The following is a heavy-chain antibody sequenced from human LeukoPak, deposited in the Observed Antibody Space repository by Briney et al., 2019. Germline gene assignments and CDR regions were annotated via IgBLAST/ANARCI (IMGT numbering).Heavy chain of an antibody. CDR2: INHSGST. CDR1: GGSFSGYY. D-gene: IGHD3-10*01. Sequence: PSETLSLTCAVYGGSFSGYYWSWIRQPPGKGLEWIGEINHSGSTNYNPSLKSRVTISVDTSKNQFSLKLSSVTAADTAVYYCAREAPNRSTMVRGAPDYWGQGTLVTVSS. V-gene: IGHV4-34*01. CDR3: AREAPNRSTMVRGAPDY. J-gene: IGHJ4*02.